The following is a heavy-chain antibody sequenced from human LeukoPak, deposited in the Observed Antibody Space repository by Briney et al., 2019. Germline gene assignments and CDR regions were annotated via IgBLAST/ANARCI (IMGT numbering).Heavy chain of an antibody. Sequence: PGGSLRLSCAASGFTFSSYAMTWVRQAPGKGLEWVSGISASGGSTYSADSVKGRFTISRDNSKNTLYLQMNSLRAEDTAAYFCAKCARYSGYDSDFDYWGQGTLVTVSS. J-gene: IGHJ4*02. CDR2: ISASGGST. D-gene: IGHD5-12*01. CDR3: AKCARYSGYDSDFDY. V-gene: IGHV3-23*01. CDR1: GFTFSSYA.